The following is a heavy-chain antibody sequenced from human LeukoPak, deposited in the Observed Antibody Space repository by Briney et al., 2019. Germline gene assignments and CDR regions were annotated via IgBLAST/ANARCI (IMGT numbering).Heavy chain of an antibody. CDR1: GYTFTSYY. CDR3: ARSYHYDSSGYYYSFDY. J-gene: IGHJ4*02. Sequence: ASVTVSCKASGYTFTSYYMHWVRQAPGQGLEWMGIINPSGGSTSYAQKFQGRVTMTRDTSTSTVYMELSSLRSEDTAVYYCARSYHYDSSGYYYSFDYWGQGTLVTVSS. V-gene: IGHV1-46*01. D-gene: IGHD3-22*01. CDR2: INPSGGST.